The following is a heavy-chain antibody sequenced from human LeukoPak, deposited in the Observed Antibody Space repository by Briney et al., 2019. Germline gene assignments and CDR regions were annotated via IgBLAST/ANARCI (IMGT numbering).Heavy chain of an antibody. CDR3: ARETYYYGSGSYWAGYNWFDP. V-gene: IGHV4-59*01. Sequence: PSETLSLTCTVSGGSISSYYWSWIRQPPGKGLERIGYIYYSGSTNYNPSLKSRVTISVDTSKSQFSLKLSSVTAADTAVYYCARETYYYGSGSYWAGYNWFDPWGQGTLVTVSS. CDR1: GGSISSYY. CDR2: IYYSGST. D-gene: IGHD3-10*01. J-gene: IGHJ5*02.